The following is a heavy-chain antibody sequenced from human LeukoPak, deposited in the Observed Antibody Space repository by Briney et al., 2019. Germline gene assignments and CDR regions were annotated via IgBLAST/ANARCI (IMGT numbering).Heavy chain of an antibody. Sequence: PGGSLRLSCAASGFTFSNYWMHWVRQAPGKGLVWVAHIDTDGSSTSYADSVKGRFAISRDNAENTLYLQMNSLRAEDTAVYYCASPEKTISTTGLDYWGQGTLVTVSS. CDR2: IDTDGSST. CDR3: ASPEKTISTTGLDY. J-gene: IGHJ4*02. CDR1: GFTFSNYW. V-gene: IGHV3-74*01. D-gene: IGHD1-1*01.